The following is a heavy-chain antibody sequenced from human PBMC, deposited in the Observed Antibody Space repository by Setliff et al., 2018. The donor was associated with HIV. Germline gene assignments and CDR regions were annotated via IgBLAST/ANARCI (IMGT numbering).Heavy chain of an antibody. CDR3: ARAGAVAGRGNAFDI. Sequence: SETLSLTCAVYGGSFSGYYWSWIRQPPGKGLEWIGEINHSGSTNYNPSLKSRVTISVDTSKNQFSLKLSSVTAADTAVYYCARAGAVAGRGNAFDIWGQGTMVTVSS. D-gene: IGHD6-19*01. CDR1: GGSFSGYY. V-gene: IGHV4-34*01. CDR2: INHSGST. J-gene: IGHJ3*02.